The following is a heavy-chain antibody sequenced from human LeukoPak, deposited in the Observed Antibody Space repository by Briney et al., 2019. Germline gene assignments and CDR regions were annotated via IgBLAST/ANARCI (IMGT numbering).Heavy chain of an antibody. V-gene: IGHV3-23*01. D-gene: IGHD3-22*01. J-gene: IGHJ4*02. Sequence: TGGSLRLSCAASGFTLNMYAMSWVRLAPGKGLQWVASMCGSAGCTYYADSVKGRFTISRDNSKKTLSLQMNTLRAEDTAIYYCAKDLRWYYDTTGYYSFDYWGQGTLVTVSS. CDR2: MCGSAGCT. CDR3: AKDLRWYYDTTGYYSFDY. CDR1: GFTLNMYA.